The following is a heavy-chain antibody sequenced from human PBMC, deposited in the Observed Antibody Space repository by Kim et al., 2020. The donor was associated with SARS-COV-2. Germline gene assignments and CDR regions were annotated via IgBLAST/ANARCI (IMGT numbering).Heavy chain of an antibody. V-gene: IGHV1-3*01. CDR2: INADNGKT. CDR3: ARGQYYGSGSPWYFDL. CDR1: GYTFISFA. D-gene: IGHD3-10*01. Sequence: ASVKVSCKASGYTFISFAIHWVRQAPGQRLEWMGWINADNGKTKYSQKFQGRVTITRDTSASTAYMELSSLRSEDTAVYYCARGQYYGSGSPWYFDLWGR. J-gene: IGHJ2*01.